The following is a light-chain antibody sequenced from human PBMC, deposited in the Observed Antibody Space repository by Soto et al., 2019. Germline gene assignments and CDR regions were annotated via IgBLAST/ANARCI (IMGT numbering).Light chain of an antibody. CDR2: DTS. V-gene: IGKV3-20*01. CDR3: QQHCKSHIT. CDR1: QSLTTSY. J-gene: IGKJ5*01. Sequence: IVVTKSPDTLSLSPANRATLYCRASQSLTTSYVAWYQLNPGQAPRLLIYDTSSRATGIPDRFSSSGSGTDFILTITRRQHEDFAVFYCQQHCKSHITFGQGTELEI.